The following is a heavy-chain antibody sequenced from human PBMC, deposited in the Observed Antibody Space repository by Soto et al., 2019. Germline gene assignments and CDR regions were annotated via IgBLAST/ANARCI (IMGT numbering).Heavy chain of an antibody. J-gene: IGHJ4*02. D-gene: IGHD3-22*01. CDR2: IISDGSST. CDR3: ARDGYKSLSFDY. V-gene: IGHV3-74*01. Sequence: EVQLVESGGGLVQPGGSLRLSCAASGFTFSNYWMHWVRQAPGKGLVWVSRIISDGSSTSYADSVKGRFTISRDNAKNTLYLQMNSLRAEDTAVYYCARDGYKSLSFDYRGQGTLVTISS. CDR1: GFTFSNYW.